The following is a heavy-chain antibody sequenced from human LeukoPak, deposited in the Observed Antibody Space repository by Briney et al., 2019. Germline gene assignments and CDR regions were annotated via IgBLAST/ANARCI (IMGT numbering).Heavy chain of an antibody. V-gene: IGHV3-7*01. CDR1: GFTFSSYW. Sequence: GGSLRLSCAASGFTFSSYWMNWVRQAPGKGLEWVANINRDGSERYYVDSVKGRFTISRDNAKNSLYLHMNSLRDEDTALYYCAREDIAANFLDYWGQGTLVTVSS. D-gene: IGHD6-13*01. J-gene: IGHJ4*02. CDR3: AREDIAANFLDY. CDR2: INRDGSER.